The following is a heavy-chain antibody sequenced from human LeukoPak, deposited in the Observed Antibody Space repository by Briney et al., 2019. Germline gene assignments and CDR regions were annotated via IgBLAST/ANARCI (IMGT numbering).Heavy chain of an antibody. J-gene: IGHJ4*02. CDR1: GGSISSYY. Sequence: SETLSLTCTVSGGSISSYYWSWVRQPPGKGLEWIGYIHYSGSTNYNPSLKSRVTISVDTSKNQFSLKLSSVTAADTAVYYCARSLPYYYGSGGEENYFDYWGQGTLVTVSS. CDR2: IHYSGST. V-gene: IGHV4-59*01. D-gene: IGHD3-10*01. CDR3: ARSLPYYYGSGGEENYFDY.